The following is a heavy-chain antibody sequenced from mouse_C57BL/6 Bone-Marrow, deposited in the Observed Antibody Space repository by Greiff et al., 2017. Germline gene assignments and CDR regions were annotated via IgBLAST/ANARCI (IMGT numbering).Heavy chain of an antibody. CDR1: GYTFTSYW. CDR3: AIYYGNSADY. Sequence: VQLQQPGTELVKPGASVKLSCKASGYTFTSYWMHWVKQRPGQGLAWIGNINPSNGGTNYNEKFKSKATLTVDKSSSTAYMQLSSLTSDDSAVSCGAIYYGNSADYWGQGTTLTGSS. V-gene: IGHV1-53*01. CDR2: INPSNGGT. J-gene: IGHJ2*01. D-gene: IGHD1-1*01.